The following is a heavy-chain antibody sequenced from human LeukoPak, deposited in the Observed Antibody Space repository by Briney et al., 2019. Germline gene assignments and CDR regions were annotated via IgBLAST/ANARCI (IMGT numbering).Heavy chain of an antibody. D-gene: IGHD2-2*01. CDR2: ISGSGGST. CDR1: GFTFSSYA. Sequence: GGSLRLSCAASGFTFSSYAMHWVRQAPGKGLEWVSAISGSGGSTYYADSVKGRFTISRDNSKNTLYLQMNSLRAEDTAVYYCAKGRGGGGYCSSTSCHWSLGYWGQGTLVTVSS. CDR3: AKGRGGGGYCSSTSCHWSLGY. V-gene: IGHV3-23*01. J-gene: IGHJ4*02.